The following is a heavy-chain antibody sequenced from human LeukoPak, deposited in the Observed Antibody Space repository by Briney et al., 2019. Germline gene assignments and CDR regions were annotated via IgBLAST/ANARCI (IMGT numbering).Heavy chain of an antibody. CDR3: AKDPLDY. V-gene: IGHV3-23*01. CDR1: GFTFNIYA. CDR2: ISGSGGNT. Sequence: GGSLRLSCVASGFTFNIYAMIWVRQAPGKGLEWVSGISGSGGNTYNAGYVKGRFTISRDNSKNTLYLQMNSLRAEDTAIYYCAKDPLDYWGQGTLVTVSS. J-gene: IGHJ4*02.